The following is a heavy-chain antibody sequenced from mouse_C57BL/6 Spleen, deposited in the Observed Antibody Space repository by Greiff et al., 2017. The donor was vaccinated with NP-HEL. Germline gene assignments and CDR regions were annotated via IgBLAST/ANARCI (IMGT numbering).Heavy chain of an antibody. V-gene: IGHV1-69*01. Sequence: QVQLQQPGAELVMPGASVKLSCKASGYTFTSYWMHWVKQRPGRGLEWIGEIDPSDSYTNYNQKFKGKSTLTVDKSSSTAYMQLSSLTSEDSAVYYCARELRSEGFDYWGQGTTLTVSS. CDR3: ARELRSEGFDY. D-gene: IGHD1-1*01. CDR1: GYTFTSYW. J-gene: IGHJ2*01. CDR2: IDPSDSYT.